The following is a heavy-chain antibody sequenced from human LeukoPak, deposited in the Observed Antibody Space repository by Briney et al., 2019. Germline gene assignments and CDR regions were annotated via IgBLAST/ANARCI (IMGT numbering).Heavy chain of an antibody. D-gene: IGHD4-23*01. J-gene: IGHJ4*02. V-gene: IGHV4-4*07. CDR3: ARVGYGGNSGLDY. Sequence: SETLSLTCTVSGGSINSYYWSWIRQPAGKGLVWIGRIYTTGSTNYNPSLKSRVNMSVDTSKNQFSLKLSSVTAADTAVYYCARVGYGGNSGLDYWGQGTLVTVSS. CDR1: GGSINSYY. CDR2: IYTTGST.